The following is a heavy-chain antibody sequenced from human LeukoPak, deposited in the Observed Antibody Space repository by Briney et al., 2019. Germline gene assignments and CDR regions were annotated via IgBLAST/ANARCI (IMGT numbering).Heavy chain of an antibody. CDR1: GYTFTSYY. J-gene: IGHJ5*02. D-gene: IGHD5-18*01. V-gene: IGHV1-46*01. CDR2: IKPSSGST. CDR3: VRDLSELRDTSMGTFDP. Sequence: GASVKVSCKASGYTFTSYYMHWVRQAPGQGLEWMGIIKPSSGSTTYAQKFQGRVTMTRDTTTSTVYMDLSSLRTEDTAVYYCVRDLSELRDTSMGTFDPWGQGTLVTVSS.